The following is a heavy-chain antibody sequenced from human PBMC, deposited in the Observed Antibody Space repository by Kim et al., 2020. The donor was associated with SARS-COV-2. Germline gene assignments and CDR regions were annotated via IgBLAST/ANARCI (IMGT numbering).Heavy chain of an antibody. CDR2: ISAYNGNT. CDR3: ARDHGYSSGWYVDYYYYGMDG. V-gene: IGHV1-18*01. CDR1: GYTFTSYG. D-gene: IGHD6-19*01. Sequence: ASVKVSCKASGYTFTSYGISWVRQAPGQGLEWMGWISAYNGNTNYAQKLQGRVTMTTDTSTSTAYMELRSLRSDDTAVYYCARDHGYSSGWYVDYYYYGMDGWGQGTTVTVSS. J-gene: IGHJ6*02.